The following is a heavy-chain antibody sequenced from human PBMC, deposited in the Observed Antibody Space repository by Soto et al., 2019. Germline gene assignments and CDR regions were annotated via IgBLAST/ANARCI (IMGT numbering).Heavy chain of an antibody. CDR1: GGSISSYY. J-gene: IGHJ4*02. V-gene: IGHV4-59*08. D-gene: IGHD1-1*01. CDR2: IYYSGST. CDR3: ARQVPGTSPFDY. Sequence: ASETLSLTCTVSGGSISSYYWSWIRQPPGKGLEWIGYIYYSGSTNYNPSLKSRVTISVDTSKNQFSLKLSSVTAADTAVYYCARQVPGTSPFDYWGQGTLVTVSS.